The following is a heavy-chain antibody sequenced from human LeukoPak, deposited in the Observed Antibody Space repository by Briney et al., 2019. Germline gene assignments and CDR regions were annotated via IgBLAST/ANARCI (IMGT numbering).Heavy chain of an antibody. CDR3: ARDGDYYDSSGYLL. Sequence: GGSLRLSCAASGFTFSSYVMSWVRQAPRKGLEWVSGISSSGSNTYFAGSVKGRFTISRDNAKNSLYLQMNSLRAEDTAVYYCARDGDYYDSSGYLLWGQGTLVTVSS. CDR2: ISSSGSNT. J-gene: IGHJ4*02. D-gene: IGHD3-22*01. CDR1: GFTFSSYV. V-gene: IGHV3-21*01.